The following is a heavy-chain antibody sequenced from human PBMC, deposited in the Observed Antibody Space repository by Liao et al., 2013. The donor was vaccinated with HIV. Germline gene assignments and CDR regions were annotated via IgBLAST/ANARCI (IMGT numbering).Heavy chain of an antibody. D-gene: IGHD3-10*01. CDR2: ISHSGFT. CDR3: GRLGQPSGDVYTGGYYYMDV. J-gene: IGHJ6*03. CDR1: GSSISSDY. Sequence: QVQLQESGPGLVKPSETLSLTCTVSGSSISSDYWGWIRQPPGKGLEWIGHISHSGFTNNNPSLKSRVTISIDQSSNEFSLDMTSVTAADTAVYYCGRLGQPSGDVYTGGYYYMDVWGKGTTVTVSS. V-gene: IGHV4-59*01.